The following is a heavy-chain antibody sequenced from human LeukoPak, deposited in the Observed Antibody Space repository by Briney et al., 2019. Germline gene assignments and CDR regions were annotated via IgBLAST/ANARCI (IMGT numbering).Heavy chain of an antibody. D-gene: IGHD3-10*01. Sequence: GGSLRLSCTASGFTFGDYAMSWFRQAPGKGLEWVGFIRSKAYGGTTEYAASVKGRFTISRDDSKSIAYLKMNSLKTEDTAVYYCTRDKFGWFDPWGQGTLVTVSS. J-gene: IGHJ5*02. CDR3: TRDKFGWFDP. CDR1: GFTFGDYA. V-gene: IGHV3-49*03. CDR2: IRSKAYGGTT.